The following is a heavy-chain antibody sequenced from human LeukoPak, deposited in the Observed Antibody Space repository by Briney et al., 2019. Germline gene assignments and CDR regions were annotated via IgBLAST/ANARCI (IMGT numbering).Heavy chain of an antibody. CDR2: IIPILGIA. CDR3: ARDEGDYGCRN. CDR1: GGTFSSYA. J-gene: IGHJ4*02. V-gene: IGHV1-69*04. Sequence: SVTVSCKASGGTFSSYAISWVRQAPGQGLEWMGRIIPILGIANYAQKFQGGVTITADKSTSTAYMELSSLRSEDTAVYYCARDEGDYGCRNWGQGTLVTVSS. D-gene: IGHD4-17*01.